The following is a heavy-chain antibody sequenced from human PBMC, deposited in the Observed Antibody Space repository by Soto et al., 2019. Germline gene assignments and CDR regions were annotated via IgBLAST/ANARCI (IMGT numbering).Heavy chain of an antibody. CDR2: IHYSGST. J-gene: IGHJ6*02. CDR3: ARQGYSSSWYLRQGYYYYGMDV. CDR1: GGSISSSSYY. Sequence: PSETLSLTCTVSGGSISSSSYYWGWIRQPPGKGLEWIGSIHYSGSTNYNPSLKSRVTISVDTSKNQFSLKLSSVTAADTAVYYCARQGYSSSWYLRQGYYYYGMDVWGQGTTVTVSS. D-gene: IGHD6-13*01. V-gene: IGHV4-39*01.